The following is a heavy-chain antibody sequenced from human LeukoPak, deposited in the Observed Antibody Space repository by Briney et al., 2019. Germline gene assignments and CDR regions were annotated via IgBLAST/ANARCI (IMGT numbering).Heavy chain of an antibody. CDR1: GFTFSSYE. Sequence: GGSLRLSCAASGFTFSSYEMNWVRQAPGKGLEWVANIKQDGSEKYYVDSVKGRFTISRDNAKNSLYLQMNSLRAEDTAVYYCARDSDAFDIWGQGTMVTVSS. CDR3: ARDSDAFDI. J-gene: IGHJ3*02. CDR2: IKQDGSEK. V-gene: IGHV3-7*01.